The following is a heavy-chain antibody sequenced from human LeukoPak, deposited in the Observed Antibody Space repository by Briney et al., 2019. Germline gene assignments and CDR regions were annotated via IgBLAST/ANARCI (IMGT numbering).Heavy chain of an antibody. CDR2: IYYSGTT. CDR3: ARRPIVVVPAASHYFDY. J-gene: IGHJ4*02. V-gene: IGHV4-39*01. D-gene: IGHD2-2*01. Sequence: NSSETLSLTCTVSRGPTSSSSYYWGWIRQPPGRGLEWIGTIYYSGTTYYNPSLRSRVTMSVDTSRDRFSLSLSFVTAADTAVYYCARRPIVVVPAASHYFDYWGQGILVAVSS. CDR1: RGPTSSSSYY.